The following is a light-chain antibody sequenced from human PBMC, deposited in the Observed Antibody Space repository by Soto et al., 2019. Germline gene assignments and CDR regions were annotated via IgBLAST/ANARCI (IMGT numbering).Light chain of an antibody. CDR1: SSDIGSYNL. Sequence: QSALTQPASVSGCPGQSITISCTGTSSDIGSYNLVSWYQQDPGKAPKLIIYEVNKRPSGVSNRFSGSKSGNMASLTISGLQAEYEADYYCCSYAGSSTWVFGGGTKLTVL. V-gene: IGLV2-23*02. CDR3: CSYAGSSTWV. CDR2: EVN. J-gene: IGLJ2*01.